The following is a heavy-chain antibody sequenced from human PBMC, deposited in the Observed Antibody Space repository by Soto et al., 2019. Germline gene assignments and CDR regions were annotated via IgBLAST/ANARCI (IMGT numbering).Heavy chain of an antibody. J-gene: IGHJ4*02. CDR3: ARFSRDLFDY. V-gene: IGHV4-59*01. D-gene: IGHD3-10*01. Sequence: SETLSLTCTVSGGSISSYYWSWIRQPPGKGLEWIGYIYYSGSTNYNPSLKSRVTISVDTSKNQFSLKLSSVTAADTAVYYCARFSRDLFDYWGQGTLVTVSS. CDR2: IYYSGST. CDR1: GGSISSYY.